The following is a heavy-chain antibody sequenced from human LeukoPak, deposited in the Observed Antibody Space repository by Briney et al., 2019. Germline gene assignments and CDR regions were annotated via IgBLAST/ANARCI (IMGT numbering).Heavy chain of an antibody. CDR3: ARDRAVATIGGVDY. Sequence: ASVKVSCKASGYTFSCYYMHWVRQAPGQGLEWMGWIRPNSGGTNYAQKFQGRVTMIRDTSISTAYMELSSLRSDDTAVYYCARDRAVATIGGVDYWGQGTLVTVSS. CDR2: IRPNSGGT. V-gene: IGHV1-2*02. D-gene: IGHD5-12*01. CDR1: GYTFSCYY. J-gene: IGHJ4*02.